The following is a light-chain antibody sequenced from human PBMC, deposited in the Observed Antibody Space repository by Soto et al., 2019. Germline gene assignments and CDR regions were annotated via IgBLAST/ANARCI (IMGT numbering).Light chain of an antibody. Sequence: QSALTQPASVSGSPGQSITISCTGTSSDVGSYNLVSWYQQHPGKAPKLIIYEVSKRPSGVSDRFSGSKSGNTASLTISGLQAEDEADYSCCSYAHSSIYVFGTGTKLTVL. CDR3: CSYAHSSIYV. CDR1: SSDVGSYNL. V-gene: IGLV2-23*02. CDR2: EVS. J-gene: IGLJ1*01.